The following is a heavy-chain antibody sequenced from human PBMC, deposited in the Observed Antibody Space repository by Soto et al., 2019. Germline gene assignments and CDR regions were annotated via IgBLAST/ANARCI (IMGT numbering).Heavy chain of an antibody. CDR2: IYYSGST. CDR3: ARHVVVAATVGAYFDY. CDR1: GGSISSSSYY. J-gene: IGHJ4*02. D-gene: IGHD2-15*01. V-gene: IGHV4-39*01. Sequence: SETLSLTCTVSGGSISSSSYYWGWIRQPPGKGLEWIGSIYYSGSTYYNPSLKSRVTISVDTSKNQFSLKLSSVTAADTAVYYCARHVVVAATVGAYFDYWGQGTLVTVSS.